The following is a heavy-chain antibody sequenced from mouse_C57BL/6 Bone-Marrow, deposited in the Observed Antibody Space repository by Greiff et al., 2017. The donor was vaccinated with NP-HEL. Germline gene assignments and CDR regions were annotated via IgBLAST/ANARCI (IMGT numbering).Heavy chain of an antibody. CDR3: ARHKGV. CDR1: GFTFSSYG. D-gene: IGHD1-3*01. V-gene: IGHV5-6*01. J-gene: IGHJ1*03. CDR2: ISSGGSYT. Sequence: EVKLVESGGDLVKPGGSLKLSCAASGFTFSSYGMSWVRQTPDKRLEWVATISSGGSYTYYPDSVKGRFTISSDNAKNTLYLQMSSLKSEDTAMYYCARHKGVWGTGTTVTVSS.